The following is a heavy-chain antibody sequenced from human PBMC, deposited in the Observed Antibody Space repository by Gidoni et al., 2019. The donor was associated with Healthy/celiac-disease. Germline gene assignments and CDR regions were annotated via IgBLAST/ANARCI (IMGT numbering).Heavy chain of an antibody. D-gene: IGHD3-16*02. CDR2: INHSGST. V-gene: IGHV4-34*01. J-gene: IGHJ4*02. Sequence: QVQLQQWGAGLLKPSETLSLTCAVYGGSFSGYYLSWIRQPPGKGLEWIGEINHSGSTNYNPSLKSRVTISVDTSKNQFSLKLSSVTAADTAVYYCARSSSDYVWGSYRYTSSYFDYWGQGTLVTVSS. CDR3: ARSSSDYVWGSYRYTSSYFDY. CDR1: GGSFSGYY.